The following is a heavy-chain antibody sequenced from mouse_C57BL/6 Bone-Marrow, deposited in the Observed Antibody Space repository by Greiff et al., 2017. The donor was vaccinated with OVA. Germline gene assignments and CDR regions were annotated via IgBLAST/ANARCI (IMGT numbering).Heavy chain of an antibody. D-gene: IGHD1-1*01. CDR2: ISSGSSTI. Sequence: EVNLVESGGGLVKPGGSLKLSCAASGFTFSDYGMHWVRQAPEKGLEWVAYISSGSSTIYYADTAKGRFTISRDNAKNTLFLQMTSLRSEDTAMYYCARSYYYGSSSPFAYWGQGTLVTVSA. J-gene: IGHJ3*01. V-gene: IGHV5-17*01. CDR1: GFTFSDYG. CDR3: ARSYYYGSSSPFAY.